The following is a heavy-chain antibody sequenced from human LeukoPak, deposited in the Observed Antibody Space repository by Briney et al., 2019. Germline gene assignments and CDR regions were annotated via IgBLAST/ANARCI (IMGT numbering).Heavy chain of an antibody. V-gene: IGHV3-7*01. D-gene: IGHD5-12*01. CDR3: ARDGRGYTGYDYATYYFDY. CDR2: IKEDGSEK. CDR1: GFTFGDYA. Sequence: GGSLRLSCTASGFTFGDYAMSWFRQAPGKGLEWVTNIKEDGSEKYYVDSVKGRFTISRDNAKNSLYLQINSLRAEDTALYFCARDGRGYTGYDYATYYFDYWGQGTLVAVSS. J-gene: IGHJ4*02.